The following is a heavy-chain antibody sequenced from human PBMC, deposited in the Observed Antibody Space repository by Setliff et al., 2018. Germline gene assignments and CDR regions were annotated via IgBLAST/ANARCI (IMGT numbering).Heavy chain of an antibody. D-gene: IGHD7-27*01. V-gene: IGHV4-61*02. CDR2: LYSSGST. J-gene: IGHJ4*02. CDR1: GGSISSGPYY. CDR3: ASTDWGWGYYFDY. Sequence: SETLSLTCTVSGGSISSGPYYWNWFRQPAGKGLEWIGRLYSSGSTNYNPSLKSRVTISVDPSKNQFSLKLSSVTAADTAVYYCASTDWGWGYYFDYWGQGTLVTVSS.